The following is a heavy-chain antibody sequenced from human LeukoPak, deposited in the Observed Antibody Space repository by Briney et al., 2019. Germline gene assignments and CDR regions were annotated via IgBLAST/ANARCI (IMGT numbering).Heavy chain of an antibody. CDR1: GFTFSTYT. D-gene: IGHD3-10*01. Sequence: GGSLRLSCAASGFTFSTYTINWVRQAPGKGLEWVSSISSSSSYIYYADSVKGRFTVSRDNAKNSLSLQMNSLRAEDTAVYYCARESLCFGGLFDYWGQGTLITVSS. J-gene: IGHJ4*02. CDR2: ISSSSSYI. CDR3: ARESLCFGGLFDY. V-gene: IGHV3-21*01.